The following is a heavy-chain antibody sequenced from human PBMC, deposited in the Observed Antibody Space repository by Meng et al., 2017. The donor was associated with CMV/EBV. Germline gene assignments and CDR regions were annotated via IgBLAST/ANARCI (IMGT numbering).Heavy chain of an antibody. CDR3: ARGHLRASDHGS. D-gene: IGHD5-24*01. CDR1: GSTFRNFE. Sequence: GGSLRPSCVASGSTFRNFEMNWVRQAPGEGLEWISYISGSGTTVDYADSVKGRFTISRDNAKNSLYLQMNSVRVEDTAVYYCARGHLRASDHGSWGQGTVVTVSS. V-gene: IGHV3-48*03. CDR2: ISGSGTTV. J-gene: IGHJ5*02.